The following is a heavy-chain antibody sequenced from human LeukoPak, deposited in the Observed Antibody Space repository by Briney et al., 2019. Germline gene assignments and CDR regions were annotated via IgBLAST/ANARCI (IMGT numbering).Heavy chain of an antibody. CDR2: ISSSSSTI. Sequence: PGGSLRLSCAASGFTFSSYSMNWVRQAPGKGLEWVSYISSSSSTIYYADSMKGRFTISRDNAKNSLYLQMNSLRAEDTAVYYCARQLPHDYWGQGTLVTVSS. J-gene: IGHJ4*02. D-gene: IGHD2-2*01. CDR1: GFTFSSYS. V-gene: IGHV3-48*01. CDR3: ARQLPHDY.